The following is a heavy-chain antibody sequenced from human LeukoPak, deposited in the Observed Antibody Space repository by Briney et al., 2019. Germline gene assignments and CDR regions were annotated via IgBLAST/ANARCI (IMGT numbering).Heavy chain of an antibody. CDR2: INHSGST. Sequence: SETLSLTCAVYGGSFSGYYWSWIRQPPGKGLEWIGEINHSGSTNYNPSLKSRVTISVDTSKNQFSLKLSSVTAADTAVYYCARASDPPYWGQGTLVTVSS. V-gene: IGHV4-34*01. CDR3: ARASDPPY. J-gene: IGHJ4*02. CDR1: GGSFSGYY.